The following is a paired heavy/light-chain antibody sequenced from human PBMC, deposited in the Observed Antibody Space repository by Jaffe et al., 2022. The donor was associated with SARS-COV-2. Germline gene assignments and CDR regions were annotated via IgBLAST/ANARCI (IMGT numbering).Light chain of an antibody. CDR2: GAS. V-gene: IGKV3-15*01. CDR3: QQYNNWPLS. CDR1: QSVGTD. J-gene: IGKJ4*01. Sequence: EKVMTQSPATLSVSPGDRATLSCRASQSVGTDLAWFQQRPGQAPRLLIYGASTRATGIPARFSGSGSGTEFTLTISSLQSEDFAVYYCQQYNNWPLSFGGGTKVEIK.
Heavy chain of an antibody. Sequence: QAQLVQSGSELKRPGDSVKVSCKASGYMFTTYAMNWVRQAPGQGLEWMGWISTISGSPTYAQGFTGRFVFSLDTSVSTTYLEISNLQAEDTAVYYCTRMGTPILNWFDPWGQGTLVTVSS. CDR3: TRMGTPILNWFDP. V-gene: IGHV7-4-1*02. CDR1: GYMFTTYA. CDR2: ISTISGSP. D-gene: IGHD1-1*01. J-gene: IGHJ5*02.